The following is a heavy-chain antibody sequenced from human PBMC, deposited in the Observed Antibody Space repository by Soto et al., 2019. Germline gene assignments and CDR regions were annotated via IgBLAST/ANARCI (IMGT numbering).Heavy chain of an antibody. Sequence: SQTLSLTCAVYGGSFSGYYWSWIRQPPGKGLEWIGEINHSGSTNYNPSLKSRVTISVDTSKNQFALKLSSVTAADTAVYYCARGPPVTTRAGRFDYWGQGTLVTVSS. CDR2: INHSGST. J-gene: IGHJ4*02. D-gene: IGHD4-17*01. V-gene: IGHV4-34*01. CDR1: GGSFSGYY. CDR3: ARGPPVTTRAGRFDY.